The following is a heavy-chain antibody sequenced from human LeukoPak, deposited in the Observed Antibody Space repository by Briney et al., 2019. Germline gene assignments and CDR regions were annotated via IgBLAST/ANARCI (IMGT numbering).Heavy chain of an antibody. CDR3: AKTKHSDYDFGY. V-gene: IGHV3-23*01. CDR2: ISGGGGST. Sequence: GGSLRLSCAASGFTFSSYAMSWVRQAPGKGLEWVSAISGGGGSTYYADSVKGRFTISRDNSKNTLYLQMNSLRAEDTAVYYCAKTKHSDYDFGYWGQGTLVTVSS. CDR1: GFTFSSYA. J-gene: IGHJ4*02. D-gene: IGHD5-12*01.